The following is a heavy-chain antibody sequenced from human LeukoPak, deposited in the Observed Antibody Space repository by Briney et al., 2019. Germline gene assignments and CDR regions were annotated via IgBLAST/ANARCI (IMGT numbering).Heavy chain of an antibody. D-gene: IGHD3-10*01. V-gene: IGHV1-2*02. Sequence: ASVKVSCKASGYTFTGYYMHWVRQAPGQGLEWMGWINPNSGGTNYAQKFQGRVTMTRDTSISTAYMELSRLRSDDTAVYYCARGSYYGSGSYGWRYYYYYMDVWGKGTTVTVSS. CDR2: INPNSGGT. CDR3: ARGSYYGSGSYGWRYYYYYMDV. CDR1: GYTFTGYY. J-gene: IGHJ6*03.